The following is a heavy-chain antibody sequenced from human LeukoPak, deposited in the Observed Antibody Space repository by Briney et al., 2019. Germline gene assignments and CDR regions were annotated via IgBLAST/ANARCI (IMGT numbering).Heavy chain of an antibody. CDR2: ISASGGST. D-gene: IGHD5-18*01. J-gene: IGHJ4*02. CDR1: GFTFSSYA. CDR3: AKEVLKLWLVDC. Sequence: GGSLRLSCAASGFTFSSYAMSWVRRAPGKGLEWVSAISASGGSTYYADSVKGRFTISRDNSKNTLYLQMNSLRADDTAVYYCAKEVLKLWLVDCWGQGTLVTVSS. V-gene: IGHV3-23*01.